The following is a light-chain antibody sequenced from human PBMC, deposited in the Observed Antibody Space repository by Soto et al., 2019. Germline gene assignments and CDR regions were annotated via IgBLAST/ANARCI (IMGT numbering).Light chain of an antibody. CDR3: QQSGSSPFT. CDR1: QSVSSNY. CDR2: GAS. J-gene: IGKJ2*01. V-gene: IGKV3-20*01. Sequence: EIVLTQSPGTLSLSPGEGATLSCRASQSVSSNYLAWYQHKPGQAPRLLIYGASSRATGIPDRFSGSGSGTDFTLTISRLEPEDFAVYYCQQSGSSPFTFGQGTKLEMK.